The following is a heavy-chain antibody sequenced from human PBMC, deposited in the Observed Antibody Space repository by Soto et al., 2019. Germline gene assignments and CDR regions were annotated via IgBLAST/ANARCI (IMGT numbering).Heavy chain of an antibody. J-gene: IGHJ5*02. CDR3: ARGINYYDSSGDSWFDP. V-gene: IGHV4-30-2*01. CDR2: IYHTGTT. D-gene: IGHD3-22*01. Sequence: SETLCLTCTVSGGSINSGDYSRTCIRQPPGKGLEWIGYIYHTGTTYYNMSLKSRVTISVDRSKNQFSLKLSSVTAADTAVYYCARGINYYDSSGDSWFDPWGKGTLVTVSS. CDR1: GGSINSGDYS.